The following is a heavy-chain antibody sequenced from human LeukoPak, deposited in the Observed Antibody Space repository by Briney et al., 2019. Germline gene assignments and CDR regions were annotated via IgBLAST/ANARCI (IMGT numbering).Heavy chain of an antibody. CDR1: GYTFTSYY. CDR3: ATQGSGMYMGLDY. Sequence: ASVKVSCKASGYTFTSYYMHWVRQAPGQGLEWMGIINPSGGSTSYAQKFQGRATMTRDTSTSTVYMELSSLRSEDTAVYYCATQGSGMYMGLDYWGQGTLVTVSS. V-gene: IGHV1-46*01. D-gene: IGHD3-10*01. CDR2: INPSGGST. J-gene: IGHJ4*02.